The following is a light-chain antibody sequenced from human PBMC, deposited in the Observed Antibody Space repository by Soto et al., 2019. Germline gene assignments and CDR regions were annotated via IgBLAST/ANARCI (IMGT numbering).Light chain of an antibody. V-gene: IGKV3-20*01. CDR2: GAS. CDR3: QQYGSSGT. Sequence: IVSTHSPGTLSLSAWERSTLSSSASQSVSNNYLAWYQQKPGQAPRLLIYGASNRATGIPDRFSGSGSGTDFTLTISRLEPEDFAVYYCQQYGSSGTFGQGTKVDIK. J-gene: IGKJ1*01. CDR1: QSVSNNY.